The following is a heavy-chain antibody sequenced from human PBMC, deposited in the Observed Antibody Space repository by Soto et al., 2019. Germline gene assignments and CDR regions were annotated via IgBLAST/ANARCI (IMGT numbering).Heavy chain of an antibody. CDR1: GFTFSDHY. J-gene: IGHJ6*03. V-gene: IGHV3-72*01. D-gene: IGHD6-6*01. Sequence: GGSLRLSCAASGFTFSDHYMDWVRQAPGKGLEWVGRTRNKANSYTTEYAASVKGRFTISRDDSKNSLYLQMNSLKTEDTAVYYCARDNVGLLGRTEYSSSPPRYFYYMDVWGKGTTVTVSS. CDR2: TRNKANSYTT. CDR3: ARDNVGLLGRTEYSSSPPRYFYYMDV.